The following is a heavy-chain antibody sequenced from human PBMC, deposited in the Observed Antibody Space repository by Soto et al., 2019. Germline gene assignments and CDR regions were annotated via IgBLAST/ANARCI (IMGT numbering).Heavy chain of an antibody. CDR3: AKAARLREVVTPHWFDP. J-gene: IGHJ5*02. V-gene: IGHV1-46*01. CDR2: INPSGGST. D-gene: IGHD2-21*02. CDR1: GYTFTGYY. Sequence: ASVKVSCKASGYTFTGYYMHWVRQAPGQGLEWMGIINPSGGSTSYAQKFQGRVTMTRDTSTSTVYMELSSLRSEDTAVYYCAKAARLREVVTPHWFDPWGQGTLVTVSS.